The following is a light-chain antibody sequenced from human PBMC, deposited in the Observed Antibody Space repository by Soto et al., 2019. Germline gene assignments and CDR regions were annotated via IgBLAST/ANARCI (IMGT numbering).Light chain of an antibody. J-gene: IGLJ3*02. CDR2: DVT. CDR1: SSDIGSYDH. Sequence: QSALTQPPSASGSPGQSVTISCAGTSSDIGSYDHVSWYQQHPGKAPKLMIYDVTKRPSGVPDRFSGSKSGNAASLTVSGLRTEDEADYYCSSFAGSNNVVFGGGTKLTVL. CDR3: SSFAGSNNVV. V-gene: IGLV2-8*01.